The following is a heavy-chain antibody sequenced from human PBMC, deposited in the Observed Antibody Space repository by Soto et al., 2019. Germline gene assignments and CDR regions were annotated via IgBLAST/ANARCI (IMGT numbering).Heavy chain of an antibody. CDR3: AKDGTYYDILTGYPDY. CDR1: GFTFSSYG. CDR2: ISYDGSNK. Sequence: GGSLRLSCAASGFTFSSYGMHWVRQAPGKGLEWVAVISYDGSNKYCADSVKGRFTISRDNSKNTLYLQMNSLRAEDTAVYYCAKDGTYYDILTGYPDYWGQGTLVTVSS. J-gene: IGHJ4*02. D-gene: IGHD3-9*01. V-gene: IGHV3-30*18.